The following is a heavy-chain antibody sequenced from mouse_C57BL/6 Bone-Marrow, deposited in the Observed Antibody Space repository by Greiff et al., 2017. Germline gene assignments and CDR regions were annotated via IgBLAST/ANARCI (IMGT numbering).Heavy chain of an antibody. J-gene: IGHJ2*01. V-gene: IGHV1-82*01. CDR3: ARYLITTVVPYFDY. Sequence: VMLVESGPELVKPGASVKISCKASGYAFSSSWMNWVKQRPGKGLEWIGRIYPGDGDTNYNGKFKGKATLTADKSSSTAYMQLSSLTSEDSAVYFGARYLITTVVPYFDYWGQGTTLTVSS. D-gene: IGHD1-1*01. CDR2: IYPGDGDT. CDR1: GYAFSSSW.